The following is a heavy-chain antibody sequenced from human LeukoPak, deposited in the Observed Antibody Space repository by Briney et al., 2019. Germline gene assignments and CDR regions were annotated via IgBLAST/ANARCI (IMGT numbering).Heavy chain of an antibody. V-gene: IGHV3-21*04. CDR3: ASPRYCTNGVCPRRFDY. Sequence: GGSLRLSCAASGFTFSSYSMNWVRQAPGKGLEWVSSISSSSSYIYYADSVKGRFTISRDNAKNSLYLQMNSLRAEDTAVYYCASPRYCTNGVCPRRFDYWGQGTLVTVSS. J-gene: IGHJ4*02. D-gene: IGHD2-8*01. CDR2: ISSSSSYI. CDR1: GFTFSSYS.